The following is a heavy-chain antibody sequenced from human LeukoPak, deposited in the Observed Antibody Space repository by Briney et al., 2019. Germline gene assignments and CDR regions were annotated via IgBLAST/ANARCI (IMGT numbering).Heavy chain of an antibody. CDR2: IYHSGST. J-gene: IGHJ4*02. Sequence: SETLSLTCTVSGYSISSGYYWGWIRQPPGKGLEWIGSIYHSGSTYYNPSLKSRVTISVDTSKNQFSLKLSSVTAADTAVYYCARGNNCSGGSCYRHGVYYFDYWGQGTLVTVSS. CDR3: ARGNNCSGGSCYRHGVYYFDY. D-gene: IGHD2-15*01. CDR1: GYSISSGYY. V-gene: IGHV4-38-2*02.